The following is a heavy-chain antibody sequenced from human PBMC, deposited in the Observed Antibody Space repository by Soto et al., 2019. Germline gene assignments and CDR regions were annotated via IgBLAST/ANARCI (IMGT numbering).Heavy chain of an antibody. Sequence: PSETLSLTCTVSSGSISSTIYSWDWIRQPPGKGLEWIGYIYYSGSTNYNPSLKSRVTISVDTSKNQFSLKLSSVSAADTAVYFCARQVGRPGYYFGMDVWGQGTTVTVSS. CDR2: IYYSGST. CDR3: ARQVGRPGYYFGMDV. CDR1: SGSISSTIYS. D-gene: IGHD3-9*01. J-gene: IGHJ6*02. V-gene: IGHV4-61*05.